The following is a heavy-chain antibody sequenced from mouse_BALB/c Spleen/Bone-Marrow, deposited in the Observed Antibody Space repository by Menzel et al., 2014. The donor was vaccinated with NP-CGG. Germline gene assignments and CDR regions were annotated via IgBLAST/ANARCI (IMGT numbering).Heavy chain of an antibody. CDR3: TRTYEYFDY. V-gene: IGHV1-69*02. D-gene: IGHD2-3*01. CDR2: IYPSDNYT. CDR1: GYTFTSYW. Sequence: QVQLQQSGAELVRPGASVKLSCKTSGYTFTSYWINWVKQRPGQGLEWIGNIYPSDNYTNYNQKFKDKATLTVDISSTTAYMQLSSPTSEDSAVYYCTRTYEYFDYWGQGTPLTSSS. J-gene: IGHJ2*01.